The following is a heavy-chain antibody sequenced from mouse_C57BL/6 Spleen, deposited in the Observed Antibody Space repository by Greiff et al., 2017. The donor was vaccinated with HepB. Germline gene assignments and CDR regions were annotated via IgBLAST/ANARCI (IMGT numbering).Heavy chain of an antibody. V-gene: IGHV1-81*01. D-gene: IGHD1-1*01. Sequence: QVQLQQSGAELARPGASVKLSCKASGYTFTSYGISWVKQRTGQGLEWIGEIYPRSGNTYYNEKFKGKATLTADKSSSTAYMELRSLTSEDSAVYFCARGGGYYGSSHYYAMDYWGQGTSVTVSS. CDR3: ARGGGYYGSSHYYAMDY. J-gene: IGHJ4*01. CDR1: GYTFTSYG. CDR2: IYPRSGNT.